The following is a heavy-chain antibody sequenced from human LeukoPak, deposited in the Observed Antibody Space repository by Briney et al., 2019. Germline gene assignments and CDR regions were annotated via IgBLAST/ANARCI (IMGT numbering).Heavy chain of an antibody. J-gene: IGHJ4*02. CDR3: AKGTTTGDYFDY. CDR2: ISGSGGST. V-gene: IGHV3-23*01. Sequence: GGSLRLSCAASGFTFSSYAMSWVRQAPGKGLEWVSAISGSGGSTYYADPVKGRFTISRDNSKSTLYLQMNSLRAEDTAVYYCAKGTTTGDYFDYWGQGTLVTVSS. CDR1: GFTFSSYA. D-gene: IGHD1/OR15-1a*01.